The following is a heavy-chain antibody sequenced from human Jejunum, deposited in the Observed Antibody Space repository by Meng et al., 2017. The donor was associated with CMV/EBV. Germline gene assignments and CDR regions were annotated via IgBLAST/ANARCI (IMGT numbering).Heavy chain of an antibody. CDR1: GFSLNIDW. Sequence: SGFSLNIDWMTWVRQAPGKGLEWVADIKNDGSEKYYVDSVKGRFTISRDNAKNSLYLQMNSLRAEDTAVYYCARGRVPVGAALNYWGQGTRVTVSS. D-gene: IGHD1-26*01. CDR3: ARGRVPVGAALNY. CDR2: IKNDGSEK. J-gene: IGHJ4*02. V-gene: IGHV3-7*01.